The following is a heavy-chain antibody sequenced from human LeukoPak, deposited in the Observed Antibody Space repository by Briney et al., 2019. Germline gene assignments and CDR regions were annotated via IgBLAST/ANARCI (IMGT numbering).Heavy chain of an antibody. D-gene: IGHD3-3*01. V-gene: IGHV1-69*05. Sequence: SVKVSCKASGGTFSSYAISWVRQAPGQGLEWMGGIIPIFGTANYAQKFQGRVTITTDESTSTAYMELSSLRSEDTAVYYCAREGPPLTLFDRRYFDYWGQGTLVTVSS. CDR1: GGTFSSYA. CDR3: AREGPPLTLFDRRYFDY. J-gene: IGHJ4*02. CDR2: IIPIFGTA.